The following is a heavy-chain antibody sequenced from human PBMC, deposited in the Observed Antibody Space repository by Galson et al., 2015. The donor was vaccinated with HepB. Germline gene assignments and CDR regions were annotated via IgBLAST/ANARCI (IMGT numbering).Heavy chain of an antibody. Sequence: SLRLSCAASGYTFSSYSMNWVRQAPGKGLEWVSYISSSSSTIYYADSVKGRFTISRDNAKNSLYLQMSSLRAEDTAVYYCARDETYDDILTGYFNYWYFDLWGRGTLVTVSS. D-gene: IGHD3-9*01. V-gene: IGHV3-48*01. CDR1: GYTFSSYS. J-gene: IGHJ2*01. CDR2: ISSSSSTI. CDR3: ARDETYDDILTGYFNYWYFDL.